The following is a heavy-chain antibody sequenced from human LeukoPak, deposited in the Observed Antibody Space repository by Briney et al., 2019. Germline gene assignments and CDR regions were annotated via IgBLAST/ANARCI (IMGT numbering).Heavy chain of an antibody. J-gene: IGHJ4*02. CDR3: ARGYLYYYDSSGYFTFDY. CDR2: INHSGST. CDR1: DGSINSYY. Sequence: SETLSLTCSVSDGSINSYYWNWIRQPPGKGLEWIGEINHSGSTNYNPSLKSRVTISVDTSKNQFSLKLSSVTAADTAVYYCARGYLYYYDSSGYFTFDYWGQGTLVTVSS. V-gene: IGHV4-34*01. D-gene: IGHD3-22*01.